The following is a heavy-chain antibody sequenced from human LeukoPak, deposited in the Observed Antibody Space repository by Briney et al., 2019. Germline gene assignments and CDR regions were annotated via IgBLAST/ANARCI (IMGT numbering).Heavy chain of an antibody. J-gene: IGHJ4*02. V-gene: IGHV4-39*07. CDR1: GDSITSGSYY. D-gene: IGHD6-19*01. CDR3: ARDGIAVAAGDY. CDR2: IYYSGNT. Sequence: SETLSLTCTVSGDSITSGSYYWGWIRQPPGRGLEWIGSIYYSGNTYYNPSLKSRVTISVDTSKNQFSLKLSSVTAADTAVYYCARDGIAVAAGDYWGQGTLVTVSS.